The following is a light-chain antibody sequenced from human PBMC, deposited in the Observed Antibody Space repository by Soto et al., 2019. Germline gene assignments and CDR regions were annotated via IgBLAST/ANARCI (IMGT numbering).Light chain of an antibody. Sequence: EIVMTQAPATLSVSPGERATLSCRASQSVSSNLAWYQQKPGQAPRLLIYGASTRATGIPARFSGSGSGTEFTLTISRLQSEDFAVYYCQQYNNCLWTFGQGTKVEIK. V-gene: IGKV3-15*01. CDR2: GAS. CDR3: QQYNNCLWT. J-gene: IGKJ1*01. CDR1: QSVSSN.